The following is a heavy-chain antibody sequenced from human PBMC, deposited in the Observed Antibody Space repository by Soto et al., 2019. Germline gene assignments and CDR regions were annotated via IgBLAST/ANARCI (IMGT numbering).Heavy chain of an antibody. CDR3: AKGRGRRSLEWLLYVY. Sequence: EVQLLESGGGLVQPGGSLRLSCAASGFTFSSDAMSWVRQVPGKGLEWVAVISGSGGSSYYAESVKGRFTISRDNSKNTLYLQMNSLRAEDTAVYYCAKGRGRRSLEWLLYVYWGQGTLVTVSS. CDR1: GFTFSSDA. V-gene: IGHV3-23*01. J-gene: IGHJ4*02. D-gene: IGHD3-3*01. CDR2: ISGSGGSS.